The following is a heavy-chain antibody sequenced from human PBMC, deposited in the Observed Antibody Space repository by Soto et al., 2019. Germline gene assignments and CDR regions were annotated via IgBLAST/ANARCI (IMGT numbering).Heavy chain of an antibody. CDR3: AILTHFDY. D-gene: IGHD7-27*01. J-gene: IGHJ4*02. Sequence: QVQLVESGGGVVQPGRSLRLSCAASGFTFSSYAMHWVRQAPGKGLEWVAVISYDGSNKYYADSVKGRFTISRDNSKNTLYLQMNSLRAEDTAVYYCAILTHFDYLGQGTLVTVSS. CDR2: ISYDGSNK. V-gene: IGHV3-30-3*01. CDR1: GFTFSSYA.